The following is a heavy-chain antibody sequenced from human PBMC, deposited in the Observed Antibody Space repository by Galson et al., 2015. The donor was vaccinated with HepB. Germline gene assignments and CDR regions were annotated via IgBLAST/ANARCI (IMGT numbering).Heavy chain of an antibody. J-gene: IGHJ4*02. CDR1: GGSISSYY. V-gene: IGHV4-59*08. CDR3: ARHKLERAPFDY. D-gene: IGHD1-1*01. Sequence: QVQLQESGPGLVKPSETLSLTCTVSGGSISSYYWSWIRQPPGKGLEWIGYIYYSGSTNYNPSLKSRVTISVDTSKNQFSLKLSSVTAADTAVYYCARHKLERAPFDYWGQGTLVTVSS. CDR2: IYYSGST.